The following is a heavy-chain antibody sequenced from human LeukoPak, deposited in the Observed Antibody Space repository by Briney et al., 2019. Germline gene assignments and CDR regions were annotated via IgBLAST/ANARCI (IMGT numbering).Heavy chain of an antibody. CDR2: INHSGST. CDR1: GGSFSGYY. D-gene: IGHD3-10*01. CDR3: ARAQYYYGSGTLMDV. Sequence: SETLSLTCAVYGGSFSGYYWSWIRQPPGKGLEWIGEINHSGSTNYNPSLKSRVTISIDTSKNQFSLKLTSVTAADTAVYYCARAQYYYGSGTLMDVWGKGTTVTVSS. J-gene: IGHJ6*03. V-gene: IGHV4-34*01.